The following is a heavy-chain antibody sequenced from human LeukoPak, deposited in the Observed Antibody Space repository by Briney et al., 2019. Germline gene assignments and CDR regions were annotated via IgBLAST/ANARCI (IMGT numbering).Heavy chain of an antibody. CDR1: GFTFSSYG. Sequence: PGGSLRLSCAASGFTFSSYGMHWVRQAPGKGLEWVAVIWYDGSNKYYADSVKGRFTISRDNSKNTLYLQMNSLRAEDTAVYYCARGRTTVTTADAFDIWGQGTMVTVSS. CDR3: ARGRTTVTTADAFDI. D-gene: IGHD4-17*01. CDR2: IWYDGSNK. J-gene: IGHJ3*02. V-gene: IGHV3-33*08.